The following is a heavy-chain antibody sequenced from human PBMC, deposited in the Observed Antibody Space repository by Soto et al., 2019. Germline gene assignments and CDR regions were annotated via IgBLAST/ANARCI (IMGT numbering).Heavy chain of an antibody. CDR3: ARASGYCTNGVCPSWVYYYGMDV. D-gene: IGHD2-8*01. V-gene: IGHV4-34*01. Sequence: SEPLSLTCAVYGGSFSGYYWSWIRQPPGKGLEWIVEINHSGSTNYNPSLKSRVTISVDTSKNQFSLKLSSVTAADTAVYYCARASGYCTNGVCPSWVYYYGMDVWGQGTTVTVSS. CDR2: INHSGST. CDR1: GGSFSGYY. J-gene: IGHJ6*02.